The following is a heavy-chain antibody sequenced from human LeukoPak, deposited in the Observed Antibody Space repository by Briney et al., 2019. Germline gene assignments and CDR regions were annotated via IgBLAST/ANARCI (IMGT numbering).Heavy chain of an antibody. D-gene: IGHD4-23*01. CDR1: GGSISSGSYY. Sequence: ASETLSLTCTVSGGSISSGSYYWSWIRQPAGKGLEWIGRIYTSGSTNYNPSLKSRVTISLDTSKNQFSLNLTSVTAADTAVYYFARDSGDHGGNGDRAFDIWGQGTMVTVSS. CDR2: IYTSGST. CDR3: ARDSGDHGGNGDRAFDI. J-gene: IGHJ3*02. V-gene: IGHV4-61*02.